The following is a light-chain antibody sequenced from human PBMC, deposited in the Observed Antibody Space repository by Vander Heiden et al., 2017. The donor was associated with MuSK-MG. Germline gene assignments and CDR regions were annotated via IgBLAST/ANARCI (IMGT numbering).Light chain of an antibody. V-gene: IGKV3-15*01. CDR3: QQDDNSPIS. J-gene: IGKJ4*01. CDR2: AAS. Sequence: DIVMTQSPAIVSVSLGDRATLSCRASDSVSRNVAWFQQKPGQVPRLLIYAASSRASGIAARFSGSGSGTEFNLTISSLQSADFAVYYCQQDDNSPISFGGGTKVEIK. CDR1: DSVSRN.